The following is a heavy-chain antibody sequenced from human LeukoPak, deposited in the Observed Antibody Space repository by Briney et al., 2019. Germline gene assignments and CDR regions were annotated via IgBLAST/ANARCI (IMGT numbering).Heavy chain of an antibody. J-gene: IGHJ4*02. CDR1: GFTFSSYS. V-gene: IGHV3-21*01. D-gene: IGHD3-3*01. CDR2: ISSSSSYI. Sequence: GGSLRLSCAASGFTFSSYSMNWVRQAPGKGLEWVSSISSSSSYIYYADSVKGRFTISRDNAKNSLYLQMNSLRAEDTAVYYCARGGRITIFGVVNDDFDYWGQGTLVTVSS. CDR3: ARGGRITIFGVVNDDFDY.